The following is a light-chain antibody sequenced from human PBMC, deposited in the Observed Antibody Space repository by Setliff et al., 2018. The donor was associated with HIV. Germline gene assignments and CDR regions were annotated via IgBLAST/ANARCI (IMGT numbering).Light chain of an antibody. CDR2: EVS. CDR3: SSYTSSSTWV. J-gene: IGLJ1*01. CDR1: SSDVGGYKY. Sequence: ALTQPASVSGSPGQSITISCTGTSSDVGGYKYVSWYQQHPGKAPKLMIYEVSNRPSGVSNRFSGSKSGNTASLTISGLQVEDESGYYCSSYTSSSTWVFGTGTKVTVL. V-gene: IGLV2-14*01.